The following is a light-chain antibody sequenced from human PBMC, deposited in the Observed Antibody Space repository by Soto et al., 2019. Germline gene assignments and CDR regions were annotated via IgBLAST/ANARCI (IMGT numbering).Light chain of an antibody. Sequence: QSVLTQPASVSGSPGQSITISCTGTSSDVGNYNYVSWYQHHPGKAPRLMIYEVSNRPSGVSYRFSGSKSGNTASLTISGLQTEDEADYYCSSYASSSTVAFGGGTKLTVL. CDR3: SSYASSSTVA. J-gene: IGLJ2*01. V-gene: IGLV2-14*01. CDR1: SSDVGNYNY. CDR2: EVS.